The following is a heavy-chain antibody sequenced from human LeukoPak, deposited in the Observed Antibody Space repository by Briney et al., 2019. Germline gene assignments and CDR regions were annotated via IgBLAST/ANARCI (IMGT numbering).Heavy chain of an antibody. D-gene: IGHD3-10*02. Sequence: GGSLRLSCAASGFTFSSYSMNWVRQAPGKGLEWVSHITASGTAMFYADSVKGRFTISRDNAKNSLYLQMNSLRDEDTAVYFCVRGAGGPRNYVLDYWGQGALVSVSS. CDR3: VRGAGGPRNYVLDY. CDR1: GFTFSSYS. CDR2: ITASGTAM. J-gene: IGHJ4*02. V-gene: IGHV3-48*02.